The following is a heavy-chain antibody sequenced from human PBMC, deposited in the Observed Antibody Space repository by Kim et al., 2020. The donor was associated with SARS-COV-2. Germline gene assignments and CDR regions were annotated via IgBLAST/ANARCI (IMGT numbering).Heavy chain of an antibody. CDR1: GFTFRNYW. J-gene: IGHJ3*02. CDR3: VRDSVVVSLGDSLDM. CDR2: IKQDGIEK. V-gene: IGHV3-7*03. Sequence: GGSLRLSCAASGFTFRNYWMAWVRQAPGKRPEWVANIKQDGIEKYCVEGRFSISRDNAKNSLYLQMNNLRADDTAVYYCVRDSVVVSLGDSLDMWGQGT. D-gene: IGHD3-16*01.